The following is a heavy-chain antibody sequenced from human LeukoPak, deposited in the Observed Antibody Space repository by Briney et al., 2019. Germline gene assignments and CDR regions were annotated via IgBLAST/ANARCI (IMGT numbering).Heavy chain of an antibody. CDR3: ASSCTNGVCYNDSWFDP. V-gene: IGHV1-46*01. CDR1: GYTFTSYY. J-gene: IGHJ5*02. D-gene: IGHD2-8*01. CDR2: INPSGGST. Sequence: ASVKVSCKASGYTFTSYYMHWVRQAPGQGLEWMGIINPSGGSTSYAQKFQGRVTMTRDMSTSTVYMELSSLRSEDTAVYYGASSCTNGVCYNDSWFDPWGQGTLVTVSS.